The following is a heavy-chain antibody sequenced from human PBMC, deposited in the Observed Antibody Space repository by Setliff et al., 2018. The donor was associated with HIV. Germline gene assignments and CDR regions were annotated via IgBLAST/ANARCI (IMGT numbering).Heavy chain of an antibody. CDR1: GYPIDSGFY. CDR3: AKYGPNCRSITCDEGYYFDS. Sequence: SETLSLTCAVYGYPIDSGFYWGWIRQTPGKGLEWIGEINHSGSTNYNPSLKSRVTISVDTSKNHFSLRLTSVTAADTALYYCAKYGPNCRSITCDEGYYFDSWGQGALVTVSS. CDR2: INHSGST. D-gene: IGHD2-2*01. V-gene: IGHV4-38-2*01. J-gene: IGHJ4*02.